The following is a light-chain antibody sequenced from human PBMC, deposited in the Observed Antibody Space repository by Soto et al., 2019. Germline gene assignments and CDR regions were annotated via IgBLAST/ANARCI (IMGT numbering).Light chain of an antibody. V-gene: IGKV3-11*01. Sequence: EIVLTQSPTTLSLSPGERATLSCRASQNVNNWLAWYQQKAGQAPRLLIYGASNRATGIPARFSGSGSGTDFTLTISSLEPEDFAVYYCHQRGSWPRGTFGQGTKVDIK. J-gene: IGKJ1*01. CDR1: QNVNNW. CDR3: HQRGSWPRGT. CDR2: GAS.